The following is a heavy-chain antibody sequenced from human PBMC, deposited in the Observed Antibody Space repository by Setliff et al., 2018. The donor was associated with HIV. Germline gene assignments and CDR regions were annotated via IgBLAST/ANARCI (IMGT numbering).Heavy chain of an antibody. J-gene: IGHJ4*02. D-gene: IGHD5-12*01. CDR1: GFTFSSYA. V-gene: IGHV3-23*01. CDR3: AKGASFSGSYFDY. Sequence: PGGSLRLSCAASGFTFSSYAMSWVRQAPGKGLEWVSTINSNGGSTYYADSLKGRFTISRDNSKNTLSLQMNSLRVEDTAVYYCAKGASFSGSYFDYWGQGTLVTVSS. CDR2: INSNGGST.